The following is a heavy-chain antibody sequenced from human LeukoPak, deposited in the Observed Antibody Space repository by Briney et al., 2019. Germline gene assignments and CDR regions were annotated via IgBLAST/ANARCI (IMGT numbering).Heavy chain of an antibody. Sequence: KPSETLSLTCTVSGDSISRSTYYWAWIRQPPGKGLEWIGSVYYGRSPYFNPSLESRATISVDTSKNHFSLKMSSVTAADTAVYYRARSSGTGTFSYWGQGTLVTVSS. J-gene: IGHJ4*02. CDR1: GDSISRSTYY. CDR2: VYYGRSP. CDR3: ARSSGTGTFSY. V-gene: IGHV4-39*02. D-gene: IGHD6-25*01.